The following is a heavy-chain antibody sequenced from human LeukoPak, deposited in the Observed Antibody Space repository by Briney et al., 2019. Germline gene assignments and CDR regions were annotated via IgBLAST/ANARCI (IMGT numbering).Heavy chain of an antibody. D-gene: IGHD4-17*01. CDR2: IYHSGST. J-gene: IGHJ6*02. CDR1: GGSISSSNW. CDR3: ARHGNYDLGYYYFGMDV. Sequence: SETLSLTCAVPGGSISSSNWWSWVRQPPGKGLEWIGEIYHSGSTNYNPSLKSRVTISGDTSKNQFSLKVRSVTAADAAVYYCARHGNYDLGYYYFGMDVWGQGTTVTVSS. V-gene: IGHV4-4*02.